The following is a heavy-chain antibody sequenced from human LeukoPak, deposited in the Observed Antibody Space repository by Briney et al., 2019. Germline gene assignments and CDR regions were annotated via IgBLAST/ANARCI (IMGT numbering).Heavy chain of an antibody. D-gene: IGHD6-6*01. J-gene: IGHJ4*02. V-gene: IGHV3-66*01. Sequence: GGSLRLSCAASGFTVSGNYMSWVRQAPGKGLEWVSVIYSGDYTYYADSVKGRFTISRDNAKNSLYLQMNSLRAEDTAVYYCARGLAEYNRYFDYWGQGTLVTVSS. CDR3: ARGLAEYNRYFDY. CDR1: GFTVSGNY. CDR2: IYSGDYT.